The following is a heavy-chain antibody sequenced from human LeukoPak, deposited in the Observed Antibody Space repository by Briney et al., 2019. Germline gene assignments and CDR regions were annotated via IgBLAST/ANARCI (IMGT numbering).Heavy chain of an antibody. V-gene: IGHV1-18*04. J-gene: IGHJ6*02. CDR1: GYTFTSYG. Sequence: GASVKVSCKASGYTFTSYGISWVRQAPGQGLEWMGWISAYNGNTNYAQKLQGRVTMTTDTSTSTAYMELRSLRSDDTAVYYCAVATVTASYYYYYGMDVWGQGTTVTVSS. D-gene: IGHD4-11*01. CDR3: AVATVTASYYYYYGMDV. CDR2: ISAYNGNT.